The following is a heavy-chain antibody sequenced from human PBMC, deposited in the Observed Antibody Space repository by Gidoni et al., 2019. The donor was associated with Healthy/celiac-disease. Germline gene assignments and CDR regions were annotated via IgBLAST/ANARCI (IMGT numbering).Heavy chain of an antibody. V-gene: IGHV3-49*05. CDR3: TRDPGDRGYYDSSGYYYVIPYFDY. CDR1: GFTFGDYA. J-gene: IGHJ4*02. CDR2: IRSKAYGGTT. D-gene: IGHD3-22*01. Sequence: EVQLVESGGGLVKPGRSLRLSCTASGFTFGDYAMSWFRQAPGKGLEWVGFIRSKAYGGTTEYAASVKGRFTISRDDSKSIAYLQMNSLKTEDTAVYYCTRDPGDRGYYDSSGYYYVIPYFDYWGQGTLVTVSS.